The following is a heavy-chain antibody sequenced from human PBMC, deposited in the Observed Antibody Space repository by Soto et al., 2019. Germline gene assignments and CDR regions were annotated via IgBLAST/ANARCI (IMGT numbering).Heavy chain of an antibody. Sequence: GGSLRLSCAASGFTFSSYGMHWVRQAPGKGLEWVAVIWYDGSSKYYADSVKGRFTISRDNSKNTLYLQMNSLRAKDTAVFYCAKALPMYYYDSSGYSDYYYDMDVWGQGTTVTVSS. D-gene: IGHD3-22*01. V-gene: IGHV3-33*06. J-gene: IGHJ6*02. CDR1: GFTFSSYG. CDR2: IWYDGSSK. CDR3: AKALPMYYYDSSGYSDYYYDMDV.